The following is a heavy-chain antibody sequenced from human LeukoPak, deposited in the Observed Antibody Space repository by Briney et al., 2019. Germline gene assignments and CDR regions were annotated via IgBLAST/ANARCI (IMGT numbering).Heavy chain of an antibody. Sequence: PSETLSLTCSVSGGSVSSGRSYWSWIRQPPGKGLEWIGYIDYSGSTNYNPSLKSRVTISVDTSKNQFSLKLSSVTAADTAVYYCARGLSYDFWSGYSYYYYGMDVWGQGTTVTVSS. J-gene: IGHJ6*02. CDR3: ARGLSYDFWSGYSYYYYGMDV. CDR2: IDYSGST. D-gene: IGHD3-3*01. V-gene: IGHV4-61*01. CDR1: GGSVSSGRSY.